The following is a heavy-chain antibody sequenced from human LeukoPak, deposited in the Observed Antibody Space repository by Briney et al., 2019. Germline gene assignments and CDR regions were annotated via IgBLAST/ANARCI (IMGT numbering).Heavy chain of an antibody. CDR2: ISSSSSYI. J-gene: IGHJ4*02. D-gene: IGHD1-26*01. CDR1: GFTFSSYS. V-gene: IGHV3-21*01. CDR3: ARRLSGSYSSVFDY. Sequence: GRSLRLSCAASGFTFSSYSMNWVRQAPGKGLEWVSSISSSSSYIYYADSVKGRFTISRDNAKNSLYLQMNSLRAEDTAVYYCARRLSGSYSSVFDYWGQGTLVTVSS.